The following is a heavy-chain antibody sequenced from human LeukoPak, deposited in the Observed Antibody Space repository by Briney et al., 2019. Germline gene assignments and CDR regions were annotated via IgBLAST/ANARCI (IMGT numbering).Heavy chain of an antibody. J-gene: IGHJ6*02. Sequence: SETLSLTCTVSGDSINSLDLWSWVRQPPGKGLEWIGEMYLSGTTHSNPSVKSRVTISIDKSKNQFFLNLSSATAADTAVYYCARAQKRWSRAYYGMDVWGQGTTVTVSS. CDR2: MYLSGTT. CDR1: GDSINSLDL. V-gene: IGHV4-4*02. D-gene: IGHD4-23*01. CDR3: ARAQKRWSRAYYGMDV.